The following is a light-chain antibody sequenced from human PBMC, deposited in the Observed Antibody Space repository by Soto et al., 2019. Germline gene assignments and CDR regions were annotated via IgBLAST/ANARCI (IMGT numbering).Light chain of an antibody. V-gene: IGLV2-14*01. CDR2: EVS. J-gene: IGLJ2*01. CDR3: SSYTSSSTLVV. Sequence: QSVLTQPASVSGSPGQSITISCTGTSSDVGGYNYVSWYQQHPGKAPKLMIYEVSNRPSGVSNRFSGSKSGNTASLTISGLPAEDEADYYCSSYTSSSTLVVFGGGPKLTVL. CDR1: SSDVGGYNY.